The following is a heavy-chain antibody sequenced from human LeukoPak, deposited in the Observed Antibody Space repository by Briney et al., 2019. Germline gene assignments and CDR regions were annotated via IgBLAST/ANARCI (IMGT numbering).Heavy chain of an antibody. CDR3: ARAVSGRFDY. CDR2: INHSGST. D-gene: IGHD6-19*01. V-gene: IGHV4-34*01. CDR1: GGSFSGYY. Sequence: SETLSLTCAVYGGSFSGYYWSWIRQPPGKGLEWIGEINHSGSTNYNPSLNSRVTISVDTSKNQFSLRLSSVTAADTAIYYCARAVSGRFDYWGQGSLVTVSS. J-gene: IGHJ4*02.